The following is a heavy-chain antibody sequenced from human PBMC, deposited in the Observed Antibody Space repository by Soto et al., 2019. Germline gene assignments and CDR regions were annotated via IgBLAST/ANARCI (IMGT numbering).Heavy chain of an antibody. J-gene: IGHJ5*02. Sequence: PSETLSLTCTVSGGSITSGGYYWNWIRQHPGKGLEWIGYIFYTGTTRYNSALQSRVSISVDSTKNHFSLKLTSVTAADTAVYYCARDTTSFRAALQTGFDPWGPGTLVTVSS. CDR2: IFYTGTT. V-gene: IGHV4-31*03. CDR3: ARDTTSFRAALQTGFDP. CDR1: GGSITSGGYY. D-gene: IGHD6-25*01.